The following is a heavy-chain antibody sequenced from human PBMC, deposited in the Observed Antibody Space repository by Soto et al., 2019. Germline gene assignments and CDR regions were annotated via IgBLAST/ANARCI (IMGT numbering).Heavy chain of an antibody. Sequence: ASGKVCCKASGYTFTSYGISWVRQAPGQGLEWMGWISAYNGNTNYAQKLQGRVTMTTDTSTSTAYMELRSPRSDDTAVYYCARGDDGYDHSGMDVWGQGTTVTVSS. CDR2: ISAYNGNT. CDR1: GYTFTSYG. D-gene: IGHD5-12*01. CDR3: ARGDDGYDHSGMDV. V-gene: IGHV1-18*01. J-gene: IGHJ6*02.